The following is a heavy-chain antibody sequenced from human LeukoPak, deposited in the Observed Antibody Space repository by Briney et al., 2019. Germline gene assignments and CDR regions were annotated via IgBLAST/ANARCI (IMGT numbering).Heavy chain of an antibody. J-gene: IGHJ4*02. CDR3: ARDLYYYGSGSYREDY. V-gene: IGHV4-38-2*02. Sequence: PSETLSLTCTVSGYSISSGYYWGWIRQPPGKGLEWIGSIYHSGSTYYNPSLKSRVTISVDTSKNQFSLKLSSVTAADTAVYYCARDLYYYGSGSYREDYWDQGTLVTVSS. D-gene: IGHD3-10*01. CDR2: IYHSGST. CDR1: GYSISSGYY.